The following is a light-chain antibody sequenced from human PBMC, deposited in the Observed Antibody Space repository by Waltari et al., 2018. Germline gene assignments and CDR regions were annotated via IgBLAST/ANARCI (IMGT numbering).Light chain of an antibody. CDR3: QQYGSSPLT. J-gene: IGKJ1*01. CDR1: QSVSSNY. V-gene: IGKV3-20*01. Sequence: DIVLTQSPGTLSLSPGERATLSCRASQSVSSNYLAWYQQKPGQAPRLLIYGAASRATGIPDRFSGSGSGTYFTLTISGLEPEDFAVYYCQQYGSSPLTFGQGTKVEIK. CDR2: GAA.